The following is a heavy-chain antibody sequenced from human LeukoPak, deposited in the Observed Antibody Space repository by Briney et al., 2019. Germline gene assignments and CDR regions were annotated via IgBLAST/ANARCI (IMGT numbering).Heavy chain of an antibody. J-gene: IGHJ6*02. CDR2: ISSSSSYI. CDR1: GFTFSSYS. V-gene: IGHV3-21*01. CDR3: AGDSYITMIVVVITPMDV. D-gene: IGHD3-22*01. Sequence: PGGSLRLSCAASGFTFSSYSMNWVRQAPGKGLEWVSSISSSSSYIYYADSVKGQFTISRDNAKNSLYLHMNSLRAEDTAVYYCAGDSYITMIVVVITPMDVWGQGTTVTVSS.